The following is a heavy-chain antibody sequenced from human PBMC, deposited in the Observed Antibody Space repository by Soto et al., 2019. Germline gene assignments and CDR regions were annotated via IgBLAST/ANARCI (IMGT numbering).Heavy chain of an antibody. CDR3: ARAYGSGAENGMDV. CDR2: ISSSSSYI. D-gene: IGHD3-10*01. J-gene: IGHJ6*02. V-gene: IGHV3-21*01. Sequence: EVQLVESGGGLVKPGGSLRLYCAASGFTFSSYSMNWVRQAPGKGLEWVSSISSSSSYIYYADSVKGRFTISRDNAKNSLYLHMNSLRAEDTAVYYCARAYGSGAENGMDVWGQGTTVTVSS. CDR1: GFTFSSYS.